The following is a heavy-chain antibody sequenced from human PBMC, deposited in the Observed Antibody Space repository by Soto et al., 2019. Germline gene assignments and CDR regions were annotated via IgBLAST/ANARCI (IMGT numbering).Heavy chain of an antibody. CDR2: INAGNGNT. V-gene: IGHV1-3*01. J-gene: IGHJ4*02. CDR3: ARDHKHITIFGVVIISGPDY. Sequence: ASVKVSCKASGYTFTSYAMHWVRQAPGQRLEWMGRINAGNGNTKYSQKFQGRVTITRDTSASTAYMELSSLRSEDTALYYFARDHKHITIFGVVIISGPDYWGQGTLVTVSS. D-gene: IGHD3-3*01. CDR1: GYTFTSYA.